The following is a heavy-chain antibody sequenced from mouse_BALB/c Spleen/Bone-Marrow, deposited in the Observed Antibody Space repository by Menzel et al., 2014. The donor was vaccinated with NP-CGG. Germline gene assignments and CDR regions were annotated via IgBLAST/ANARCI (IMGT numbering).Heavy chain of an antibody. J-gene: IGHJ2*01. CDR3: ARIYYYGRDY. Sequence: VQRVESGAELAKPGASVKMSCRASDYTFTNYWMHWVKQRPGQGLEWIGYINPSTGYTGYNQKFKDKATLTADKSSSTAYMQLSSLTSEDSAVYYCARIYYYGRDYWGQGTTLTVSS. D-gene: IGHD1-1*01. CDR2: INPSTGYT. CDR1: DYTFTNYW. V-gene: IGHV1-7*01.